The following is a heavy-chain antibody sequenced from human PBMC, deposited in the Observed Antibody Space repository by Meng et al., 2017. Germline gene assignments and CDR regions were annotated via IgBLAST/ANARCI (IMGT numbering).Heavy chain of an antibody. V-gene: IGHV4-34*01. D-gene: IGHD3-9*01. CDR1: VGSFSGYY. J-gene: IGHJ4*02. CDR2: INHSGST. Sequence: QVHLQQCGAGLLKPSETLSPTCAVSVGSFSGYYWSWIRQPPGKGLEWIGEINHSGSTNYNPSLKSRVTISVDTSKNQFSLKLSSVTAADTAVYYCARGRYFDWLSYRYYFDYWGQGTLVTVSS. CDR3: ARGRYFDWLSYRYYFDY.